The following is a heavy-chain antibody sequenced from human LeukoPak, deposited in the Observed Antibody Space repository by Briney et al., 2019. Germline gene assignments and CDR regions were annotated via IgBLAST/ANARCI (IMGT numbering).Heavy chain of an antibody. D-gene: IGHD3-3*01. J-gene: IGHJ4*02. Sequence: GGSLRLSCQVSGFTFSSYGMSWVRQAPGKGLDWVASVAYDGSNENYAESVKGRFTTSRDNSKNMSYLQMNSLRAEDTAVYFCARPSGSVTIFGVVDYFDYWGPGTLVTVSS. V-gene: IGHV3-30*04. CDR3: ARPSGSVTIFGVVDYFDY. CDR2: VAYDGSNE. CDR1: GFTFSSYG.